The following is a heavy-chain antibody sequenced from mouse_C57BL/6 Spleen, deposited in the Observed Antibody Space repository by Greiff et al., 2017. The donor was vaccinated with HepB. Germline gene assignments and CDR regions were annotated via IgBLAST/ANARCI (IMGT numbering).Heavy chain of an antibody. Sequence: EVKLVESEGGLVQPGSSMKLSCTASGFTFSDYYMAWVRQVPEKGLEWVANINYDGSSTYYLDSLKSRFIISRDNAKNILYLQMSSLKSEDTATYYCARGYYGSPWCAYWGQGTLVTVSA. CDR1: GFTFSDYY. V-gene: IGHV5-16*01. CDR2: INYDGSST. J-gene: IGHJ3*01. D-gene: IGHD1-1*01. CDR3: ARGYYGSPWCAY.